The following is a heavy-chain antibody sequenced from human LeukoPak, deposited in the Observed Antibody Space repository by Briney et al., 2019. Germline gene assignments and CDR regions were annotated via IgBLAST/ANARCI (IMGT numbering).Heavy chain of an antibody. D-gene: IGHD1-26*01. J-gene: IGHJ4*02. CDR1: GGSISNTNW. CDR2: VSLAGQT. Sequence: PSETLSLTCDVSGGSISNTNWWSWVRPPPGQGLEWIGEVSLAGQTNYNPSLNGRVTMSLDESSNQLSLKLTSATAADTAIYYCSRESGAFCPFGYWGQGTLVIVPS. CDR3: SRESGAFCPFGY. V-gene: IGHV4-4*02.